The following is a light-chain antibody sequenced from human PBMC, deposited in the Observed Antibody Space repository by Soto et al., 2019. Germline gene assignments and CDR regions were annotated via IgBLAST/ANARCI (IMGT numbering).Light chain of an antibody. J-gene: IGKJ1*01. Sequence: DIQMTQSPSSLSASVGDGVTITCRASQSIGISLNWYQQRPGKAPKLLVFAASILQSGVPSRFSGSGSGTDFTLTISSLHPEDFATYYCQQSYSSPTWTFGQGTKVEIK. CDR2: AAS. CDR1: QSIGIS. V-gene: IGKV1-39*01. CDR3: QQSYSSPTWT.